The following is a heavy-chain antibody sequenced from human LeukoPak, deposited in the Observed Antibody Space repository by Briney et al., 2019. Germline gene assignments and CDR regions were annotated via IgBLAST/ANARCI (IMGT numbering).Heavy chain of an antibody. D-gene: IGHD3-22*01. CDR1: GFTFSSYS. V-gene: IGHV3-48*01. Sequence: AGGSLRLSCAASGFTFSSYSMNWVRQAPGKGLEWVSYISSSSSTIYYADSVKGRFTISRDNAKNSLYLQMNSLRAEDTAVYYCARDPNTYYYDSSGYYPDYWGQGTLVTVSS. CDR2: ISSSSSTI. J-gene: IGHJ4*02. CDR3: ARDPNTYYYDSSGYYPDY.